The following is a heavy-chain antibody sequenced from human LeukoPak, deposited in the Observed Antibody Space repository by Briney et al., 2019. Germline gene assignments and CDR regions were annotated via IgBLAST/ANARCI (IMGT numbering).Heavy chain of an antibody. D-gene: IGHD6-13*01. CDR3: AKASEFIAALFDY. CDR1: GFTFSSYV. CDR2: IWYDGSNK. V-gene: IGHV3-33*06. Sequence: PGGSLRLSCAASGFTFSSYVMHWVRQAPGKGLEWVAVIWYDGSNKYYADSVKGRFTISRDNSKNTLYLQMNSLRAEDTAVYYCAKASEFIAALFDYWGQGTLVTVSS. J-gene: IGHJ4*02.